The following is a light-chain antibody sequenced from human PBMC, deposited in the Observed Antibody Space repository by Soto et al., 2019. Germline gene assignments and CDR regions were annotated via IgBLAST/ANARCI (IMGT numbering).Light chain of an antibody. CDR1: SSDVGGYTY. CDR2: EVS. CDR3: GSYSVNIYV. Sequence: QSVLTQPASVSGSPGQSITISCTGTSSDVGGYTYVSWYQQHPGKAPKLMIYEVSNRPSGISSRFSGSKSGNTASLTISGLQAEDWAEYCCGSYSVNIYVFRNETK. J-gene: IGLJ1*01. V-gene: IGLV2-14*01.